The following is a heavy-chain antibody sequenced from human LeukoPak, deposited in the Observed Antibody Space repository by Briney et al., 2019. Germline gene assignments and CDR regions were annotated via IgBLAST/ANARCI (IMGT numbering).Heavy chain of an antibody. CDR2: ISYDGSNK. J-gene: IGHJ4*02. CDR1: GFTFSNYA. Sequence: GRSLRLSCAASGFTFSNYAIHWVRQAPGKGLEWVAFISYDGSNKYYADSVKGRFTISRDNSKNTLYLQMNSLRAEDTAVYYCASAYSSAWSSDYWGQGTLVTVSS. CDR3: ASAYSSAWSSDY. V-gene: IGHV3-30-3*01. D-gene: IGHD6-19*01.